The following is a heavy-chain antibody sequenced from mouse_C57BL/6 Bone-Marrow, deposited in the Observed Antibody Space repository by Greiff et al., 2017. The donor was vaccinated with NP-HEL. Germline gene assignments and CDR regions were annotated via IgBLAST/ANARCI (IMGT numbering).Heavy chain of an antibody. CDR1: GYTFTDYE. CDR2: IDPETGGT. D-gene: IGHD1-1*02. V-gene: IGHV1-15*01. J-gene: IGHJ4*01. Sequence: VKLMESGAELVRPGASVTLSCKASGYTFTDYEMHWVKQTPVHGLEWIGAIDPETGGTAYNQKFKGKAILTADKSSSTAYMELRSLTSEDSAVYYCTRGGILSMDYWGQGTSVTVSS. CDR3: TRGGILSMDY.